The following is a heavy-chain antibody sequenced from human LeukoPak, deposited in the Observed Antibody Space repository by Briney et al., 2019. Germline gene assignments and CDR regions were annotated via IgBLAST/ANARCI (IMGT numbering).Heavy chain of an antibody. D-gene: IGHD2-2*01. CDR3: AKDLGMVGDQLLWLDRFDY. J-gene: IGHJ4*02. CDR2: ISGSGGSI. Sequence: GGSLRLSCAASGFTFSSYAMSWVRQAPGKGLEWVSAISGSGGSIYYADSVKGRFTISRDNSKNTLYLQMNSLRAEDTAVYYCAKDLGMVGDQLLWLDRFDYWGQGTLVTVSS. CDR1: GFTFSSYA. V-gene: IGHV3-23*01.